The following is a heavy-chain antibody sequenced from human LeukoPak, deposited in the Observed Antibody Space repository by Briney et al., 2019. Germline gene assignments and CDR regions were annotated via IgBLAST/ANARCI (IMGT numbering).Heavy chain of an antibody. Sequence: PSETLSLTCAVYGGSFSGYYWSWLRQPPGKGLEWIGEINHSGSTNYNPSLKSRVTTSVDTSKNQFSLKLSSVTAADTAVYYCARGLKYYDFWSAKGWFDPWGQGTLVTVSS. V-gene: IGHV4-34*01. CDR2: INHSGST. J-gene: IGHJ5*02. D-gene: IGHD3-3*01. CDR1: GGSFSGYY. CDR3: ARGLKYYDFWSAKGWFDP.